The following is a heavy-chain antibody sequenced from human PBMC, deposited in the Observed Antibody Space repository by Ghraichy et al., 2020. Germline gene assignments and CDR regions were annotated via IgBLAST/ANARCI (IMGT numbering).Heavy chain of an antibody. CDR3: ARQFRSSWYFTGDFGPPNWFDP. Sequence: SETLSLTCTVSGGSISSSSYYWGWIRQPPGKGLEWIGSIYYSGSTYYNPSLKSRVTISVDTSKNQFSLKLSSVTAADTAVYYCARQFRSSWYFTGDFGPPNWFDPWGQGTLVTVSS. V-gene: IGHV4-39*01. J-gene: IGHJ5*02. D-gene: IGHD6-13*01. CDR2: IYYSGST. CDR1: GGSISSSSYY.